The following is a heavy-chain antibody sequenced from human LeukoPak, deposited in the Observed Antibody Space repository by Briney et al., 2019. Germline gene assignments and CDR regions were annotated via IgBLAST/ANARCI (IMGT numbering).Heavy chain of an antibody. CDR1: GFTFSSYV. CDR2: ISHDGII. D-gene: IGHD5-24*01. CDR3: ARDWVYKIDY. Sequence: GGSLRLSCETAGFTFSSYVMHWVRRTLGKGLVWVSRISHDGIISYADSVKGRFTISRDNAKNTLILQMNSLRVEDTAVYYCARDWVYKIDYWGRGTLVTVSS. V-gene: IGHV3-74*01. J-gene: IGHJ4*02.